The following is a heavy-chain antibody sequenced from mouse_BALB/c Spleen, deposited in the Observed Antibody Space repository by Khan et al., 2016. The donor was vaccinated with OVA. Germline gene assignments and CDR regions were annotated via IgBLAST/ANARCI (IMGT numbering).Heavy chain of an antibody. D-gene: IGHD1-1*01. V-gene: IGHV1-7*01. J-gene: IGHJ2*01. CDR3: ARRGLRGYFDY. CDR1: GYTFINYW. CDR2: INPSTGYT. Sequence: QVQLKQSGAELAKPGASVKMSCKASGYTFINYWILWVKQRPGQGLEWIGYINPSTGYTEYNQNFKDKATLTADKSSSTAYMQLSSLTSEDSAVYYCARRGLRGYFDYWGQGTPLTVSS.